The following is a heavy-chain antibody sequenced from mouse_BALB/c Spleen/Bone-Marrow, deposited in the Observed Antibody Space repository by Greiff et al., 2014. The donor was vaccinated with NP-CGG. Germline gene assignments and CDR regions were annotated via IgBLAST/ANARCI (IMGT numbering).Heavy chain of an antibody. D-gene: IGHD1-1*01. CDR3: ARGYGSSYGTGYFDV. CDR1: GFNIKDTY. V-gene: IGHV14-3*02. CDR2: IDPANGNT. Sequence: VQLQQSGAVLVKPGASVKLSCTASGFNIKDTYMHWVKQRPEQGLEWIGRIDPANGNTKYDPKFQGKATITADTSSNTAYLQLSSLTSEDTAVYYCARGYGSSYGTGYFDVWGAGTTVTVSS. J-gene: IGHJ1*01.